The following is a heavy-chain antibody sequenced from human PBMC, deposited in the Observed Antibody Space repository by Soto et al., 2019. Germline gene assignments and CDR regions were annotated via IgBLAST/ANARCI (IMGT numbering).Heavy chain of an antibody. J-gene: IGHJ4*02. D-gene: IGHD6-6*01. CDR3: ARRRSSPGLNFDF. CDR1: GYSFTSSW. Sequence: PGESLKISCKGSGYSFTSSWITWVRQMPGKGLEWMGHIDPSDSYLNQSPSFQGHVTISTDKSISTVYLQWSSLAVSDTAMYYCARRRSSPGLNFDFWCQVPLVTVSS. CDR2: IDPSDSYL. V-gene: IGHV5-10-1*01.